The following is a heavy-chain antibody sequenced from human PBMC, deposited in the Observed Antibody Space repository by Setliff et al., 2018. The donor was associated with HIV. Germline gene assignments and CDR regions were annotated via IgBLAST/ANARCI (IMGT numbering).Heavy chain of an antibody. V-gene: IGHV4-59*08. CDR3: ASSVAGSGPNWFDP. Sequence: SETLSLTCTVSGGSISSYYWSWIRQPPGKGLEWIGYIYYSGSTNYNPSLKSRVTISVDTSKNQFSLKLSSVTAADTAVYYCASSVAGSGPNWFDPWGQGTLVTVSS. CDR1: GGSISSYY. D-gene: IGHD6-19*01. CDR2: IYYSGST. J-gene: IGHJ5*02.